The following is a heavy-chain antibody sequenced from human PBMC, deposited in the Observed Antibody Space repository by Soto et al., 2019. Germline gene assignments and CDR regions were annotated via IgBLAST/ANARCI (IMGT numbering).Heavy chain of an antibody. CDR1: GFTFSSYA. V-gene: IGHV3-23*01. CDR2: ISGSGGST. Sequence: GGSLRLSCAASGFTFSSYAMSWVRQAPGKGLEWVSAISGSGGSTYYADSVKGRFTISRDNSKNTLYLQMNSLRAEDTAVYYCAKEGDTIFGVVITPYYFDYWGQGTLVTVSS. J-gene: IGHJ4*02. D-gene: IGHD3-3*01. CDR3: AKEGDTIFGVVITPYYFDY.